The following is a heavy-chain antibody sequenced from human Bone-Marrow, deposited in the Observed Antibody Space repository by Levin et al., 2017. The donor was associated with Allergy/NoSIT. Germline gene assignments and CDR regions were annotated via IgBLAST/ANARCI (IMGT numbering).Heavy chain of an antibody. Sequence: KISCKASGGTFSSYAISWVRQAPGQGLEWMGGIIPIFGTANYAQKFQGRVTITADESTSTAYMELSSLRSEDTAVYYCARVRFVDTAMGPPLPYFDYWGQGTLVTVSS. J-gene: IGHJ4*02. D-gene: IGHD5-18*01. V-gene: IGHV1-69*01. CDR3: ARVRFVDTAMGPPLPYFDY. CDR1: GGTFSSYA. CDR2: IIPIFGTA.